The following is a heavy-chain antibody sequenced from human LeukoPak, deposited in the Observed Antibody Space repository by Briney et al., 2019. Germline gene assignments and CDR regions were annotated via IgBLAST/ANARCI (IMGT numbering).Heavy chain of an antibody. CDR1: GFTFSSYG. CDR2: VQYDGSNK. J-gene: IGHJ4*02. Sequence: GSLRPSCAAAGFTFSSYGMHWVRQAPGKGLEWVAFVQYDGSNKYYADSVKGRFTISRDNSKNTLYLQMNSLRAEDTAVYYCAKDLTTVTFFDYWGQGTLVTVSS. V-gene: IGHV3-30*02. D-gene: IGHD4-17*01. CDR3: AKDLTTVTFFDY.